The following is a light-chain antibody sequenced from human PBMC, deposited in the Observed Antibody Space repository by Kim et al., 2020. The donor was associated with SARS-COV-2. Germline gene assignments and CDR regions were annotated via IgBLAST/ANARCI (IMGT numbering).Light chain of an antibody. J-gene: IGLJ3*02. CDR2: DVN. CDR3: ASYTISSTWV. CDR1: SSDVGGYDY. Sequence: QSVLTQPASVSGSPGQSITISCTGTSSDVGGYDYVSWYQQHPGKVPKLMIYDVNNRPSGISNRFSGSKSGNTASLTISGLQAEDEANYYCASYTISSTWVFGGGTQLTVL. V-gene: IGLV2-14*03.